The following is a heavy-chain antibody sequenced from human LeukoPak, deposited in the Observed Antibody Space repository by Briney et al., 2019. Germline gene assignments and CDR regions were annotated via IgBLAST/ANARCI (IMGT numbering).Heavy chain of an antibody. CDR3: ARDLWLLRFIDY. CDR1: GFTFSSYA. D-gene: IGHD3-22*01. V-gene: IGHV3-23*01. CDR2: ISGSGGST. Sequence: GGSLRLSCAASGFTFSSYAMSWVRQAPGKGLEWVSAISGSGGSTYYADSVKGRFTISRDNSKNTLYLQMSSLRAEDTAVYYCARDLWLLRFIDYWGQGTLVTVSS. J-gene: IGHJ4*02.